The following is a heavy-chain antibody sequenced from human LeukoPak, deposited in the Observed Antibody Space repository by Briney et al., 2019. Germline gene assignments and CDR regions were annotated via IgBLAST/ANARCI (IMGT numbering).Heavy chain of an antibody. CDR3: ASGRCGGDCYARTFDY. Sequence: SSGTLSLTCAVSGGSVSSSNWWSWVRQPPGKGLEWIGEIYHSGSTNYNPSLKSRVTISVDKSKNQFSLKLSSVTAADTAVYYCASGRCGGDCYARTFDYWGQGTLVTVSS. V-gene: IGHV4-4*02. D-gene: IGHD2-21*02. J-gene: IGHJ4*02. CDR2: IYHSGST. CDR1: GGSVSSSNW.